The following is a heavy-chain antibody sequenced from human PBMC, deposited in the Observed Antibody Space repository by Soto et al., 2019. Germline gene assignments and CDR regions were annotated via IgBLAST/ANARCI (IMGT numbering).Heavy chain of an antibody. D-gene: IGHD6-6*01. CDR1: GGSISSGGYF. J-gene: IGHJ6*02. V-gene: IGHV4-31*03. CDR3: AREGAAPYYYYGMDV. CDR2: IYYSGST. Sequence: QVQLQESGPGLVKPSQTLSLTCTVSGGSISSGGYFWSWIRQHPGKGLEWIGFIYYSGSTYYNPYLKSRVTISVETSKNQFSLKLSSVTAADTAVYYCAREGAAPYYYYGMDVWGQGTTVTVSS.